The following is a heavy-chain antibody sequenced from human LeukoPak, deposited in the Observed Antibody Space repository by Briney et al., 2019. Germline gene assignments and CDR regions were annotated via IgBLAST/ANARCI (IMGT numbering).Heavy chain of an antibody. CDR3: ARHRRYDFWSGTLMDV. Sequence: GESLKISCEASGFNFNNYWVGWVRQMPGKGLEWMGIIYPGDYDTRYSPSFQGHVTISVDKSISTAYLQWRSLRASDTAMYYCARHRRYDFWSGTLMDVWGQGATVTVSS. D-gene: IGHD3-3*01. CDR1: GFNFNNYW. V-gene: IGHV5-51*01. CDR2: IYPGDYDT. J-gene: IGHJ6*02.